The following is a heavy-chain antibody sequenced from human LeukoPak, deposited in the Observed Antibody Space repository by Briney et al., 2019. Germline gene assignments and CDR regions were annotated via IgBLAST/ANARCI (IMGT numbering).Heavy chain of an antibody. Sequence: SQTRSPTCSIASGSSRGSGYYWMWIRPHPKKGLEWIGYIYYSGSTYYNPSLKSRVTISVDTSKNQFSLKLSSVTAADTAVYYCARSVGTYGGNPQQALYYCDSWGHGTLVTVSS. D-gene: IGHD4-23*01. J-gene: IGHJ4*01. V-gene: IGHV4-31*03. CDR2: IYYSGST. CDR1: SGSSRGSGYY. CDR3: ARSVGTYGGNPQQALYYCDS.